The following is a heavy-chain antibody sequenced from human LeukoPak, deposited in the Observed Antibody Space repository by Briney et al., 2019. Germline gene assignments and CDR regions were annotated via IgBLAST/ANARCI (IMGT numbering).Heavy chain of an antibody. CDR3: ARDAGWLQPNPFDY. CDR1: GFTFSSYS. D-gene: IGHD5-24*01. CDR2: ISSSSSTI. V-gene: IGHV3-48*04. J-gene: IGHJ4*02. Sequence: GGSLRLSCAASGFTFSSYSMNWVRQAPGKGLEWVSYISSSSSTIYYADSVKGRFTISRDNAKNSLYLQMSSLRAEDTAVYYCARDAGWLQPNPFDYWGRGTLVTVSS.